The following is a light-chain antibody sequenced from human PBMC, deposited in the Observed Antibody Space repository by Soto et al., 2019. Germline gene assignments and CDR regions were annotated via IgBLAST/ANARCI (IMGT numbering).Light chain of an antibody. CDR2: DAS. Sequence: VWTQSPATLSLSLGEGATVSCRASQSVSSYLAWYQQKPGQAPRLLIYDASNRATGIPARFSGSGSGTDFTLTISSLEPEDFAVYYCQQYGSSQTFGQGTKVDI. CDR3: QQYGSSQT. CDR1: QSVSSY. V-gene: IGKV3-11*01. J-gene: IGKJ1*01.